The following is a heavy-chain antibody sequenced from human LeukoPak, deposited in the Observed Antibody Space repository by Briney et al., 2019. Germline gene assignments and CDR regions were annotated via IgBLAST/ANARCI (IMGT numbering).Heavy chain of an antibody. V-gene: IGHV1-2*02. Sequence: ASVKVSCKTSGYTFVAYYVHWVRQAPRQGLERMGWINPNSGDTNYAQKFQGRVTMTRDTSISTAYMELSRLRSDDTAVYYCARGIGYDASGLNWFDSWGQGNLVIVSS. J-gene: IGHJ5*01. CDR2: INPNSGDT. CDR1: GYTFVAYY. CDR3: ARGIGYDASGLNWFDS. D-gene: IGHD3-22*01.